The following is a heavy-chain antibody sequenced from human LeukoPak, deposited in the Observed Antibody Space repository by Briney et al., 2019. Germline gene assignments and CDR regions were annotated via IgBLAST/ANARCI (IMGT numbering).Heavy chain of an antibody. CDR1: GFTFSNYG. Sequence: GESLRLSCAASGFTFSNYGIHWVRQAPGKGREWVALIWYDGSNKFYADSVKGRFTISRDNSKNTLYLQMNSLRAEDTAVYYCARWRAGIAVAVDYWGQGTLVTVSS. CDR3: ARWRAGIAVAVDY. D-gene: IGHD6-19*01. V-gene: IGHV3-33*01. CDR2: IWYDGSNK. J-gene: IGHJ4*02.